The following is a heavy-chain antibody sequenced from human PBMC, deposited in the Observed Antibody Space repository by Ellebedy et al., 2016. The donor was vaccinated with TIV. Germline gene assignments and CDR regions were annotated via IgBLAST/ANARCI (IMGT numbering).Heavy chain of an antibody. CDR1: GYTFTSYF. D-gene: IGHD3-22*01. V-gene: IGHV1-46*01. CDR3: ARGDNYYFDSSGYYYSY. CDR2: INPTSGSS. J-gene: IGHJ4*02. Sequence: ASVKVSCEASGYTFTSYFLYWVRQAPGQGLEWMGIINPTSGSSNYAQKFQGRVTMTRDTSTSTVYMELSSLRSEDTAVYYCARGDNYYFDSSGYYYSYWGQGTLVTVSS.